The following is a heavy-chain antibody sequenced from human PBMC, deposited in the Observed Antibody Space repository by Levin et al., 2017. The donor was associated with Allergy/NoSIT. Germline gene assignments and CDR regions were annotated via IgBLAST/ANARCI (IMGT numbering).Heavy chain of an antibody. CDR3: AKVPPGGYSSGWYDS. V-gene: IGHV3-23*01. J-gene: IGHJ5*01. Sequence: GGSLRLSCAASGFTFSSYAMSWVRQAPGKGLEWVSAISGSGVGTYYADSVRGRFTISRDNSKNTLYLQVNSLRAEDTAVYYCAKVPPGGYSSGWYDSWGQGTLVTVSS. D-gene: IGHD6-19*01. CDR1: GFTFSSYA. CDR2: ISGSGVGT.